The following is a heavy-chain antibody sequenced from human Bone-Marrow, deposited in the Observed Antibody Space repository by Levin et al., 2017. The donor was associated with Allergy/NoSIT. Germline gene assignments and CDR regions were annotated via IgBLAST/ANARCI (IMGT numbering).Heavy chain of an antibody. Sequence: ETLSLTCAASGLRFSSRTMHWVRQAPGEGLEWVSSINGNSNYIYYSDSVRGRFTLSRDNAQDSLFLQLNSLRVEDTAVYYCATEGAWVVPPEIYYGMDVWGQGTTVIVSS. J-gene: IGHJ6*02. V-gene: IGHV3-21*01. CDR1: GLRFSSRT. CDR2: INGNSNYI. CDR3: ATEGAWVVPPEIYYGMDV. D-gene: IGHD2-15*01.